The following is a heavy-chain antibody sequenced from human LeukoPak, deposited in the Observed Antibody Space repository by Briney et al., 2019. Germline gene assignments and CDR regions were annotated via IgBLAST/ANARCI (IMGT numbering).Heavy chain of an antibody. CDR3: ARGGGTIFGVVTTGVYNWFDP. Sequence: KSGGSLRLSCAASGFTFNNYNMNWVRQAPGKGLEWVSSISRSSIYIYYADSVKGRFTISRDNAKNSLYLQMNSLRAEDTAVYYCARGGGTIFGVVTTGVYNWFDPWGQGTLVTVSS. CDR1: GFTFNNYN. CDR2: ISRSSIYI. D-gene: IGHD3-3*01. V-gene: IGHV3-21*01. J-gene: IGHJ5*02.